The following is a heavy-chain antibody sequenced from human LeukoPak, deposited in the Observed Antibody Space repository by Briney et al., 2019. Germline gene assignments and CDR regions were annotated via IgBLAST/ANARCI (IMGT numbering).Heavy chain of an antibody. D-gene: IGHD7-27*01. V-gene: IGHV4-39*06. CDR3: ARVSHWGYYMDV. Sequence: SETLSLTCTVSGGSISSSSYYWGWLRQPPGKGLEWIGSIYYSGSTYYNPSLKSRVTISVDTSKNQFPLKLSSVTAADTAVYYCARVSHWGYYMDVWGKGTTVIISS. CDR2: IYYSGST. CDR1: GGSISSSSYY. J-gene: IGHJ6*03.